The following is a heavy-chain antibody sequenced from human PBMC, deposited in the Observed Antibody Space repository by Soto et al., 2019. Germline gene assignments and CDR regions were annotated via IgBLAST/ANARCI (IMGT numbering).Heavy chain of an antibody. D-gene: IGHD2-8*02. CDR3: AKATATGGGAFDI. V-gene: IGHV3-23*01. Sequence: GGSLRLSCAASGFTCSSYDMSWVRQAPGKGLEWVSTILVGGSTHYPDSVKGRFTISRDSSKNTAFLQMNSLTAGDTAVYYCAKATATGGGAFDICGQGTVVTVPS. CDR2: ILVGGST. J-gene: IGHJ3*02. CDR1: GFTCSSYD.